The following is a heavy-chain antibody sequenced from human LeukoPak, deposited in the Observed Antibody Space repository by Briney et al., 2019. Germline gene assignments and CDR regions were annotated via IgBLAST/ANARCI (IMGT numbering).Heavy chain of an antibody. Sequence: GASVKVSCKASGYTFTDYYVHWVRLVPGQGLEWMGRISPNSGATNYAEKFQGRVTMTRDTSTSTVYMELSSLRSEDTAVYYCARAIIAVAGFDYWGQGTLVTVSS. V-gene: IGHV1-2*06. CDR2: ISPNSGAT. CDR1: GYTFTDYY. CDR3: ARAIIAVAGFDY. J-gene: IGHJ4*02. D-gene: IGHD6-19*01.